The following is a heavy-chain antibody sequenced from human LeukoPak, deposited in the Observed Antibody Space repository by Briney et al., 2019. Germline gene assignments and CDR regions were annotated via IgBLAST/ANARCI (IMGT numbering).Heavy chain of an antibody. CDR3: ARVSSTSCFDY. Sequence: GGSLRLSCAASGFTFSSYSMNRVRQAPGKGLEWVSSISSSSSYIYYADSVKGRFTISRDNAKNSLYLQMNSLRAEDTAVYYCARVSSTSCFDYWGQGTLVTVSS. V-gene: IGHV3-21*01. D-gene: IGHD2-2*01. J-gene: IGHJ4*02. CDR2: ISSSSSYI. CDR1: GFTFSSYS.